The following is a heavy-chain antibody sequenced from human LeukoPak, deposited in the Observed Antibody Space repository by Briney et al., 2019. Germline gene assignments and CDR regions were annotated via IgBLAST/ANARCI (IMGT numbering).Heavy chain of an antibody. D-gene: IGHD6-19*01. CDR2: VNLQGST. CDR3: ARDFGGVAGTWYDAFDI. CDR1: GGSISNTNW. V-gene: IGHV4-4*02. J-gene: IGHJ3*02. Sequence: SGTLSLTCGVSGGSISNTNWWTWVRQPPGKGLEWIGEVNLQGSTNYNPSLKSRVAISVDKSENHISLKLTSVTAADTAVYYCARDFGGVAGTWYDAFDIWGQGTMVTVSS.